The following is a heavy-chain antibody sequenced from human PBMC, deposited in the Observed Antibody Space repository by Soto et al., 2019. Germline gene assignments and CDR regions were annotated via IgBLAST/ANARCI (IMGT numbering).Heavy chain of an antibody. J-gene: IGHJ6*02. CDR1: GFTFSSYA. Sequence: GGSLRLSCAASGFTFSSYAMSWVRQAPGKGLEWVSAISGSGGSTYYADSVKGRFTISRDNSKNTLYLQLNTLRAEATAVYYCAKEEVPLWSHHYGMDVWGQGTTVTVSS. D-gene: IGHD5-18*01. CDR2: ISGSGGST. V-gene: IGHV3-23*01. CDR3: AKEEVPLWSHHYGMDV.